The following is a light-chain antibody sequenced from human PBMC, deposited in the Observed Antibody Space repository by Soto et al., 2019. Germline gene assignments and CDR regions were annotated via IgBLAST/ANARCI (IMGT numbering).Light chain of an antibody. CDR2: EVS. V-gene: IGLV2-8*01. CDR3: SSYAGSNNLV. J-gene: IGLJ2*01. Sequence: QSVLTQPPSASGSPGQSVTISCTGTSSDVGGYNYVSWYHQHPGQAPKLMIYEVSKRPSGVPDRFSGSKSGNTASLTVSGLQAEDEADYYCSSYAGSNNLVFGGGTKVTVL. CDR1: SSDVGGYNY.